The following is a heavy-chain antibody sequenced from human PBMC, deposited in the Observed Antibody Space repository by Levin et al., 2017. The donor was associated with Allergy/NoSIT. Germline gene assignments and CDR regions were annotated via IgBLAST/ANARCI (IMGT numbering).Heavy chain of an antibody. D-gene: IGHD4-11*01. V-gene: IGHV3-21*01. Sequence: GGSLRLSCAASGFTFSNYSMNWVRQAPGKGLEWVSSISSRSSNIYYADPVKGRLTISRDNAKNSLYLQMNSLRAEDTAVYYCARDSTAVSSDYWGQGTLVTVSS. J-gene: IGHJ4*02. CDR2: ISSRSSNI. CDR1: GFTFSNYS. CDR3: ARDSTAVSSDY.